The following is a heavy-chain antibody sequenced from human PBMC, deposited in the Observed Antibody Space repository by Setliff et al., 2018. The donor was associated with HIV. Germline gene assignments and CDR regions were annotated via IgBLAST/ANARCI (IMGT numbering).Heavy chain of an antibody. CDR2: IYYSGNT. CDR1: GGSIKSSSYY. D-gene: IGHD6-13*01. CDR3: ARVPTSSWYVTTQRTKEYFHH. J-gene: IGHJ1*01. V-gene: IGHV4-39*07. Sequence: PSETLSLTCTVSGGSIKSSSYYWGWIRQPPGKGLEWIGSIYYSGNTYYNPSPKSRVTILEDTSRNQFSLRLSSVTAADTAIYYCARVPTSSWYVTTQRTKEYFHHWGQGTQVTVSS.